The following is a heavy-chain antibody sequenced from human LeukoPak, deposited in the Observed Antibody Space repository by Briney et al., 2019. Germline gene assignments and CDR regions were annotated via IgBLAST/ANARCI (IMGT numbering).Heavy chain of an antibody. CDR2: IYYSGST. D-gene: IGHD3-3*01. Sequence: SETLSLTCTVSGGPISSYYWSWIRQPPGKGLEWIGYIYYSGSTNYNPSLKSRVTISVDTSKNQFSLKLSSVTAADTAVYYCARSRTWYYDFWSGYPPSYYFDYWGQGTLVTVSS. CDR3: ARSRTWYYDFWSGYPPSYYFDY. CDR1: GGPISSYY. J-gene: IGHJ4*02. V-gene: IGHV4-59*01.